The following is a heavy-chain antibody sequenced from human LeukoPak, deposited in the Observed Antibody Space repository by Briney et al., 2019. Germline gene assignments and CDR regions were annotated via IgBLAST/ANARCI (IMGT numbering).Heavy chain of an antibody. CDR3: ARANDYSNYDASGGNYYYYMDV. J-gene: IGHJ6*03. Sequence: SETLSLTCTVSGGSIINYYWTWIRQPAGKGLEWIGRIYTSGNTNYNPSLNSRVTMSVDTSKNQFSLKLNSLTAADTAVYYCARANDYSNYDASGGNYYYYMDVWGKGTTVTVSS. D-gene: IGHD4-11*01. CDR2: IYTSGNT. CDR1: GGSIINYY. V-gene: IGHV4-4*07.